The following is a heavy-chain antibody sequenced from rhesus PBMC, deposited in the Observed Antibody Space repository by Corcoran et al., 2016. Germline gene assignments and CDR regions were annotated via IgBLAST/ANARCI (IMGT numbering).Heavy chain of an antibody. CDR1: GGSISDDYY. CDR2: IYGSGGGT. Sequence: QVQLQESGPGVVKPSETLSLTCAVSGGSISDDYYWSWIRQPPGKGLEWIGYIYGSGGGTNYNPSPKNRVTSSIDTSKNQFSLKLSSVTAADTAVYYCARDGSMNTVTTPYDYWGQGVLVTVSS. V-gene: IGHV4-106*01. D-gene: IGHD4-23*01. CDR3: ARDGSMNTVTTPYDY. J-gene: IGHJ4*01.